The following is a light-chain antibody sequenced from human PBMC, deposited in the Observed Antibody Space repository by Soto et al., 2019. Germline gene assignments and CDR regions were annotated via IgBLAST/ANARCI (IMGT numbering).Light chain of an antibody. CDR1: QSVSSSY. J-gene: IGKJ1*01. CDR2: DAS. Sequence: EIVLTQSPGTLSLSPGERATLSCRASQSVSSSYLAWYQQKPGQAPRLLIYDASNRATGIPARFSGSGSVTDFTLTITRLEPEDFAVYYCQQHAGSPWTLGQGTKVDIK. CDR3: QQHAGSPWT. V-gene: IGKV3-20*01.